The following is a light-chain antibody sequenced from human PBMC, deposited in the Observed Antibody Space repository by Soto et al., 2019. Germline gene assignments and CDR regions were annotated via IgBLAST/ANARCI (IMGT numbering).Light chain of an antibody. Sequence: EIVMTQSPATLSVSPGERATLSCRASQSVSSDLAWYHQKPGQAPRLLIYGASTRATGIPARFSGSGSGTEFTLTINRLEPEDFAVYYCQDFAYPQWTFGQGTKVEV. V-gene: IGKV3-15*01. CDR2: GAS. J-gene: IGKJ1*01. CDR1: QSVSSD. CDR3: QDFAYPQWT.